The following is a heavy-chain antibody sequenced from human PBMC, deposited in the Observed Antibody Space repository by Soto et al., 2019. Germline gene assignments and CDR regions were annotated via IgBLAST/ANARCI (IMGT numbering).Heavy chain of an antibody. CDR1: GGSISSSTYY. D-gene: IGHD4-17*01. J-gene: IGHJ6*02. Sequence: QLQLQESGPGLVKPSETLSLTCTVSGGSISSSTYYWGWIRQPPGKGLEWIGMIYYSGSAYYNPSLKSRVTISIDTSMNQSSLRVSSVTAADTAVYYCARHGVDYGDYASYYYYGMDVWGRGTTVTGSS. CDR3: ARHGVDYGDYASYYYYGMDV. V-gene: IGHV4-39*01. CDR2: IYYSGSA.